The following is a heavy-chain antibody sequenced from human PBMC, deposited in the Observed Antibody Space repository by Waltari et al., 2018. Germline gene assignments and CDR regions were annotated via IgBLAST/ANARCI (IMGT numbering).Heavy chain of an antibody. Sequence: QVQLQQWDAGLLKPSETLSLTCAVYGGSFSRSSWSWIRQPPGKGLEWIGEINHSGRTNYNPSLKSRVTISVDTYKNQFSLKLSSVTAADTAVYYCAATTVVTPGDYWGQGTLVTVSS. CDR2: INHSGRT. CDR3: AATTVVTPGDY. J-gene: IGHJ4*02. D-gene: IGHD4-17*01. CDR1: GGSFSRSS. V-gene: IGHV4-34*01.